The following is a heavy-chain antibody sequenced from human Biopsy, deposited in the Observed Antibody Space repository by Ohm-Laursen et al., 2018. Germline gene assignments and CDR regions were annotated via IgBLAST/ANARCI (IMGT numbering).Heavy chain of an antibody. CDR2: IRVFKDDI. V-gene: IGHV1-18*04. D-gene: IGHD2-15*01. CDR1: GYDLTIHG. Sequence: GPSVYASRTPSGYDLTIHGVKSGRQAPGHGLGWLGWIRVFKDDIVYAQKFHGRVTMTTDTTTTTAYLELRSLTSDDTAVYYCARDRRRKLKVVVDNYYRFGMDVWGQGTWVTVSS. CDR3: ARDRRRKLKVVVDNYYRFGMDV. J-gene: IGHJ6*02.